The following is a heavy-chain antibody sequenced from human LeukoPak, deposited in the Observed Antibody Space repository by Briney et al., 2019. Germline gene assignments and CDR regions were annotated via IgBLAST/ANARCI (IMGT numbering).Heavy chain of an antibody. Sequence: GGSLRLSCAASGFTFSSYSMNWVRQAPGKGLEWVAFIRYDGSNKYYADSVKGRFTISRDNSKNTLYLQMNSLRAEDTAVYYCAKVAGEWELLEHDWFDPWGQGTLVTVSS. V-gene: IGHV3-30*02. CDR3: AKVAGEWELLEHDWFDP. CDR2: IRYDGSNK. CDR1: GFTFSSYS. D-gene: IGHD1-26*01. J-gene: IGHJ5*02.